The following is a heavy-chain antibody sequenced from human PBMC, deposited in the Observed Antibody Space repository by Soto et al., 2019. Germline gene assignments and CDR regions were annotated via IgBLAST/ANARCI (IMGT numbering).Heavy chain of an antibody. V-gene: IGHV4-39*01. CDR1: GGSISSSSYY. Sequence: SETLSLTCTVSGGSISSSSYYWGWIRQPPGKGLEWIGSIYYSGSTYYNPSLKSRVTISVDTSKNQFSLKLSSVTAADTAVYYCARPSVVVAATPSDAFDIWGQGTMVTVSS. D-gene: IGHD2-15*01. CDR2: IYYSGST. J-gene: IGHJ3*02. CDR3: ARPSVVVAATPSDAFDI.